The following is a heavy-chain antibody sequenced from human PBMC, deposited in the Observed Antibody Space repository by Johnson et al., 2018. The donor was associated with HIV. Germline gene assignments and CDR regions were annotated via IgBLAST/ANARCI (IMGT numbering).Heavy chain of an antibody. CDR2: IRYDGSNK. CDR1: GFTFSSYC. D-gene: IGHD6-19*01. CDR3: AKGGSAVAVAFDI. V-gene: IGHV3-30*02. J-gene: IGHJ3*02. Sequence: QMQLVESGGGVVQPGGSLRLSCAASGFTFSSYCMHWVRQAPGKGLEWVAFIRYDGSNKYYADSVKGRFTISRDNSKNTLYLQMNSLRAEDTAVYYCAKGGSAVAVAFDIWGQGTMVTVSS.